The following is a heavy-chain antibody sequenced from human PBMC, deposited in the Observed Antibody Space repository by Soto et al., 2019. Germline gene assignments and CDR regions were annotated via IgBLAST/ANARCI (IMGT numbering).Heavy chain of an antibody. Sequence: GGSLRLSCVASGFTFSSYWMSWVRQAPGKGLEWVANIKQDGSEKYYVDSVKGRFTISRDNAKNSLYLQMNSLRAEDTAVYYCARGAGYCSSTSCYAGNAFDIWGQGTMVTVSS. D-gene: IGHD2-2*01. CDR3: ARGAGYCSSTSCYAGNAFDI. V-gene: IGHV3-7*03. J-gene: IGHJ3*02. CDR2: IKQDGSEK. CDR1: GFTFSSYW.